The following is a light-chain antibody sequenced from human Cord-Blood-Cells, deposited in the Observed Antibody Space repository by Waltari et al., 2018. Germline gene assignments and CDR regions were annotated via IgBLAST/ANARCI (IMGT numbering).Light chain of an antibody. CDR2: EGS. CDR3: CSYAGSSTFYV. V-gene: IGLV2-23*01. Sequence: QAALTQPAPVSGSPVQAIPIPCTGTTSDVGSYNLGSGYQQHPGKAPKLMIYEGSKRPSGVSNRFSGSKSGNTASLTISGLQAEDEADYYCCSYAGSSTFYVFGTGTKVTVL. J-gene: IGLJ1*01. CDR1: TSDVGSYNL.